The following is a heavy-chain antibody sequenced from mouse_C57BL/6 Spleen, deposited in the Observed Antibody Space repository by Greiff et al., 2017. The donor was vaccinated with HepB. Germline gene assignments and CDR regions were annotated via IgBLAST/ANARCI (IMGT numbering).Heavy chain of an antibody. CDR3: ARSLYYGSSSPFDY. CDR2: IHPNSGST. CDR1: GYTFTSYW. D-gene: IGHD1-1*01. Sequence: VQLQQPGAELVKPGASVKLSCKASGYTFTSYWMHWVKQRPGQGLEWIGMIHPNSGSTNYNEKFKSKATLTVDKSSSTAYMQLSSLTSEDSAVYYCARSLYYGSSSPFDYWGQGTTLTVSS. J-gene: IGHJ2*01. V-gene: IGHV1-64*01.